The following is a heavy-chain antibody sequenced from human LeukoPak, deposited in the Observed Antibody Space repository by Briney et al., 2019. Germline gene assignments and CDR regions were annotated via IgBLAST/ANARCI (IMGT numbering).Heavy chain of an antibody. Sequence: PSETLSLTCTVSGGSISSYYWSWIRQPPGKGLEWIGYIYYSGSTNYNPSLKSRVTISVDTSKNQFSLKLSSVTAADTAVYYCARMWGYFYGSGSYCFDYWSQGTLVTVSS. V-gene: IGHV4-59*01. CDR1: GGSISSYY. J-gene: IGHJ4*02. CDR3: ARMWGYFYGSGSYCFDY. D-gene: IGHD3-10*01. CDR2: IYYSGST.